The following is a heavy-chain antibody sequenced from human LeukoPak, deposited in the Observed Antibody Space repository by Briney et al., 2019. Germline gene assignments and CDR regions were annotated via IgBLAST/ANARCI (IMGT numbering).Heavy chain of an antibody. V-gene: IGHV3-7*05. D-gene: IGHD3-10*01. CDR2: IKQDGSEK. Sequence: GGSLRLSCAASGFTFTMYAMTWVRQAPGKGLERVANIKQDGSEKYYVDSVKGRFTISRDNAKNSLYLQMNSLRAEDTAVYYCARDRVTMVRGVNYYFDYWGQGTLVTVSS. CDR3: ARDRVTMVRGVNYYFDY. J-gene: IGHJ4*02. CDR1: GFTFTMYA.